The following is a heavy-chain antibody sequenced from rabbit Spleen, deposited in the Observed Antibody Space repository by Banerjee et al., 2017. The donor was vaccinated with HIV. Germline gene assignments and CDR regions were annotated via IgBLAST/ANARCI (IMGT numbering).Heavy chain of an antibody. D-gene: IGHD8-1*01. V-gene: IGHV1S47*01. CDR3: ARDTGSSFSSYGMDL. CDR1: GFSFSDRDV. CDR2: IDPVFGIT. J-gene: IGHJ6*01. Sequence: QEQLVEYGGGLVKPEGSLTLTCKASGFSFSDRDVMCWVRQAPGKGLEWIGYIDPVFGITYYANWVNGRFSISRENAQNTVFLQMTSLTVADTATYFCARDTGSSFSSYGMDLWGPGTLVTVS.